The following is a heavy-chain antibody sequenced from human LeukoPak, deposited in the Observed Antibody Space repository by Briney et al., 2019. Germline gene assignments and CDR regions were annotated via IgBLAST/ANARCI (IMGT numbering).Heavy chain of an antibody. CDR1: GYTFTYYY. V-gene: IGHV1-2*02. Sequence: ASVKVSCKASGYTFTYYYMHWVRQAPGQGLEWMGWINPNSGGTNYAQKFQGRVTMTRDTSISTAYMELSRLRSDDTAVYYCAXXXXXXXXXXCPRGYYYYMDVWGKGTTVTISS. CDR3: AXXXXXXXXXXCPRGYYYYMDV. J-gene: IGHJ6*03. CDR2: INPNSGGT.